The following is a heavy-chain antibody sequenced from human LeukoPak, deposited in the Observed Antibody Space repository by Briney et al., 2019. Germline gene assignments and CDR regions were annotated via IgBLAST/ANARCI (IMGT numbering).Heavy chain of an antibody. CDR1: GGTFSSYA. CDR3: ANLSSGGSCYRDY. CDR2: IIPILGIA. V-gene: IGHV1-69*04. Sequence: SVKVSCKASGGTFSSYAISWVRQAPGQGLEWMGRIIPILGIANYAQKFQGRVTITADKSTSTAYMELSSLRSEDTAVYYCANLSSGGSCYRDYWGQGTLVTVSS. J-gene: IGHJ4*02. D-gene: IGHD2-15*01.